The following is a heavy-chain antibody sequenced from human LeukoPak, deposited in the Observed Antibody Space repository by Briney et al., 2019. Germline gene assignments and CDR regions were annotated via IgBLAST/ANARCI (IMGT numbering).Heavy chain of an antibody. J-gene: IGHJ6*03. CDR1: GYTFTSYG. CDR3: ARVSSTSFVAYYHYYMDV. CDR2: ISAYNGNT. Sequence: GASVKVSCKASGYTFTSYGISWVRQAPGQGLEWMGWISAYNGNTNYAQKLQGRVTMTTDTSTSTAYMELRSLRSDDTAVYYCARVSSTSFVAYYHYYMDVWGKGTTVTVSS. D-gene: IGHD2-2*01. V-gene: IGHV1-18*01.